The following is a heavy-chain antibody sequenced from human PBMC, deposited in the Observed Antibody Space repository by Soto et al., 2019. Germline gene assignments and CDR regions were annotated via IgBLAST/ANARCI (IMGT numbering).Heavy chain of an antibody. J-gene: IGHJ4*02. Sequence: QVQLVQSGAEVKKPGASVKVSGKASAGTFDTYGIMWVRQPPGQALEWMGRTIPALALINYAQKFQGRFTTTVEKSTTTAYMQSRSLRYEDTPIYYCARTAAFDYWGQGALVTVSS. CDR2: TIPALALI. V-gene: IGHV1-69*02. CDR1: AGTFDTYG. CDR3: ARTAAFDY. D-gene: IGHD2-15*01.